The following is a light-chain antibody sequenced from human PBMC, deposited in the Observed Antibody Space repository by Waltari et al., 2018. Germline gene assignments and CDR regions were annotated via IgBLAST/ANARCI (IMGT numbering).Light chain of an antibody. CDR2: TAS. V-gene: IGKV3-20*01. CDR1: QAVGKY. J-gene: IGKJ2*01. CDR3: QQYGSSPVT. Sequence: EIVLTQSPGTLSLFPGERATLPCRARQAVGKYLAWYRQKPGQAPKILIHTASTRAIGIPERFSGSGSGTDFSLTISRLEPEDSAVYYCQQYGSSPVTFGQGTKLEIK.